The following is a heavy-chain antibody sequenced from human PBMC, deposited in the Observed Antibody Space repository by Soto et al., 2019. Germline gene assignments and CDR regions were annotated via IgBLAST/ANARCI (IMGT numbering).Heavy chain of an antibody. V-gene: IGHV3-53*02. CDR3: ARKLSGAVQGWAYGMDV. J-gene: IGHJ6*02. CDR2: TYSGGST. CDR1: GFTVSTYN. D-gene: IGHD1-26*01. Sequence: EVHLVESGGGLMQPGGSLRLSCAASGFTVSTYNMIWVRQAPVKGLEWVSVTYSGGSTQYADSVKGRFTVSRDNSKKTLYLQMSSLRDEDTAVYYCARKLSGAVQGWAYGMDVWGRGTTVTVSS.